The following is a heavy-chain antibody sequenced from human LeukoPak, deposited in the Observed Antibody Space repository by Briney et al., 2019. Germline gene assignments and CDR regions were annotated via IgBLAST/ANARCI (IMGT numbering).Heavy chain of an antibody. CDR2: IYYSGST. V-gene: IGHV4-39*01. Sequence: SETLSLTCTVSGGSISSSSYYWGWIRQPPGKGLEWIGSIYYSGSTYYNPSLKSRVTISVDTSKNQFSLKLSSVTAADTAVYYCARVVQVGATVDDAFDIWGQGTMVTVSS. CDR3: ARVVQVGATVDDAFDI. D-gene: IGHD1-26*01. CDR1: GGSISSSSYY. J-gene: IGHJ3*02.